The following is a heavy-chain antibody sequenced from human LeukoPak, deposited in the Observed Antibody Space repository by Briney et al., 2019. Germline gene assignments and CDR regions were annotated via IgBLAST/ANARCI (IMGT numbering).Heavy chain of an antibody. CDR2: IKSKADGGTI. J-gene: IGHJ4*02. CDR1: GFTLRIAW. Sequence: GGSLRLSCAPSGFTLRIAWMSWVRPAPGKGRECIARIKSKADGGTIDYAAPVKGRLTISRTESKNTLFLQTDRLKSKDIAVNYCTTLNLVEAGNWGQGTLVTVSS. D-gene: IGHD6-19*01. V-gene: IGHV3-15*01. CDR3: TTLNLVEAGN.